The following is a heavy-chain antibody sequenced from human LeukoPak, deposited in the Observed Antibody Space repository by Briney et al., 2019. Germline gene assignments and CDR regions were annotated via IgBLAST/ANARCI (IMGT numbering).Heavy chain of an antibody. CDR3: AKVKYSYDTSGPNGLGYYYYMDV. J-gene: IGHJ6*03. D-gene: IGHD3-22*01. CDR1: GFTFSTFA. CDR2: ISGSGGNT. V-gene: IGHV3-23*01. Sequence: PGGSLRLSCAASGFTFSTFAMTWVRQAPGKGLEWVSGISGSGGNTYYADSVKGRFTISRDNSKNTLYLQKNSLRVEDTALYYCAKVKYSYDTSGPNGLGYYYYMDVWGKGTTVTASS.